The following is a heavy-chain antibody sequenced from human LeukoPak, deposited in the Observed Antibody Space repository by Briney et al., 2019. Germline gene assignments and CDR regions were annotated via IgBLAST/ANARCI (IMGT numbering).Heavy chain of an antibody. D-gene: IGHD3-22*01. CDR3: ASLPMIVVRNAFDI. Sequence: PGGSLRLSCAASGFTFSSYSMNWVRQAPGKGLEWVSYISSSSSTIYYADSVKGRFTISRDNAKNSLYLQMNSLRAEDTAVYYCASLPMIVVRNAFDIWGQGTMVTVSS. V-gene: IGHV3-48*01. CDR2: ISSSSSTI. J-gene: IGHJ3*02. CDR1: GFTFSSYS.